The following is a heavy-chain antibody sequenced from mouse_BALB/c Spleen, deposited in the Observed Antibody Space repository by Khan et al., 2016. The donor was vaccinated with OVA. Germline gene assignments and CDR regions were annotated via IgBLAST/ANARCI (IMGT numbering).Heavy chain of an antibody. CDR3: ASHLTGSFAY. CDR2: ISSGGDYT. D-gene: IGHD4-1*01. Sequence: EVKLEESGGDLVKPGGSLKFSCAASGFTFSSYSMSWVRQTPDKRLEWVATISSGGDYTYYSDNVKGRFTISRDNAKNTLYLQMSSLKSEDTAMYYCASHLTGSFAYWGKGTLVTVSA. V-gene: IGHV5-6*02. CDR1: GFTFSSYS. J-gene: IGHJ3*01.